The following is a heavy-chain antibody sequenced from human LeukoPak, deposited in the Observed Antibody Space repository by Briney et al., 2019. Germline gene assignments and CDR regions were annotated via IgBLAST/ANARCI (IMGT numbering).Heavy chain of an antibody. V-gene: IGHV3-7*01. CDR1: GFTFSSYW. J-gene: IGHJ5*02. CDR2: IKQDGSEE. D-gene: IGHD3-9*01. Sequence: QAGGSLRLSCAASGFTFSSYWMSWVRQAPGKGLEWVANIKQDGSEEYYVDSVKGRFTISRDNAKNSLFLQMNSLRAEDTAVYYCARGALRYFDWLGGPFDPWGQGTLVTVSS. CDR3: ARGALRYFDWLGGPFDP.